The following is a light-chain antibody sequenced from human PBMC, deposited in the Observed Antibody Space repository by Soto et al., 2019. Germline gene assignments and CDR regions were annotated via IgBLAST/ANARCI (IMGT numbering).Light chain of an antibody. CDR2: GAS. CDR1: PSVGSRF. Sequence: ELVLTQSPGPLSLSPGERATLSCRARPSVGSRFFAWYQQKPGQAPRLLIYGASNRATGSTDRFSGSGSGTDFTLTISGLEPEDVAVYYCQQAGTSPPDAFGGGTKVEIK. V-gene: IGKV3-20*01. CDR3: QQAGTSPPDA. J-gene: IGKJ4*01.